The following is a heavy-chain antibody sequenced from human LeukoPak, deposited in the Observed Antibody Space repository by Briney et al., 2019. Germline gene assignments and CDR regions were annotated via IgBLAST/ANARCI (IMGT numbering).Heavy chain of an antibody. Sequence: SETLSLTCTVSGGSISSHYWSWIRQPPGKGLEWIGYIYYSGSTNYNPSLKSRVTISVDTSKNQFSLKLSSVTAADTAVYYCARVDYDFWSGYLNWFDPWGQGTLDTVSS. D-gene: IGHD3-3*01. CDR2: IYYSGST. V-gene: IGHV4-59*11. CDR1: GGSISSHY. J-gene: IGHJ5*02. CDR3: ARVDYDFWSGYLNWFDP.